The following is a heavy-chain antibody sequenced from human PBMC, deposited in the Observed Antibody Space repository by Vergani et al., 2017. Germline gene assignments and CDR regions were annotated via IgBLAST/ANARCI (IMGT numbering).Heavy chain of an antibody. CDR3: ARDHRDYNNYPGTFDI. CDR2: ISNSGNTI. CDR1: GFSFSDHY. V-gene: IGHV3-11*01. J-gene: IGHJ3*02. D-gene: IGHD5-24*01. Sequence: QVQLVESGGGLVKPGGSLRLSCAASGFSFSDHYMTWIRQAPGKGLEWVSYISNSGNTIEYAYSVKGRFSISRDNAKSSLFLQMDSLRAEDTAVYYCARDHRDYNNYPGTFDICDQGSMVTVSS.